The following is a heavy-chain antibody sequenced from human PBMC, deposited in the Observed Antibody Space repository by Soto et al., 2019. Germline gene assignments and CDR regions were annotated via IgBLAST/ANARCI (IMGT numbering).Heavy chain of an antibody. V-gene: IGHV3-23*01. CDR3: AKGGFWVHYGMDV. CDR1: GSSFSAYA. CDR2: IDRSGEIA. Sequence: EVQLSESGGGLVQFGGSLRLSCAASGSSFSAYAINWVRQAPGKGLEWVSAIDRSGEIAYYADSVKGRFTISRDNAKNTLYLQMNCLRAEDTAVYYCAKGGFWVHYGMDVWGPGTTVTVSS. D-gene: IGHD3-16*01. J-gene: IGHJ6*02.